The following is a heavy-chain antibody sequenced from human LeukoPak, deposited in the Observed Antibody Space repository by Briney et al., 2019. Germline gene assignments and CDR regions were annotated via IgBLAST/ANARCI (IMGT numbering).Heavy chain of an antibody. J-gene: IGHJ4*02. Sequence: ASVKVSCKASGYTFTSYGISWVRQAPGQGLEWMGWISAYNGNTDYAQKLQGRVTMTTDTSTSTAYMALRSLRSDDTAVYYCARGITMVRGVIMPFRDYFDYWGQGTLVTVSS. V-gene: IGHV1-18*01. D-gene: IGHD3-10*01. CDR2: ISAYNGNT. CDR1: GYTFTSYG. CDR3: ARGITMVRGVIMPFRDYFDY.